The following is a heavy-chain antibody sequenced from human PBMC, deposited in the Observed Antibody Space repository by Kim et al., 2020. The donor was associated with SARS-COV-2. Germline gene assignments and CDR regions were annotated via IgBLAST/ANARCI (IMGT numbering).Heavy chain of an antibody. CDR3: AKDPYSSSWYSNWFDP. V-gene: IGHV3-23*01. CDR1: GFTFSSYA. Sequence: GGSLRLPCAASGFTFSSYAMSWVRQAPGKGLEWVSAISGSGGSTYYADSVKGRFTISRDNSKNTLYLQMNSLRAEDTAVYYCAKDPYSSSWYSNWFDPWGQGTLVTVSS. D-gene: IGHD6-13*01. CDR2: ISGSGGST. J-gene: IGHJ5*02.